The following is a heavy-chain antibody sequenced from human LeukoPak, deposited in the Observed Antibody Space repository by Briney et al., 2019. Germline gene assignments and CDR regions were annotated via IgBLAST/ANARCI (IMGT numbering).Heavy chain of an antibody. J-gene: IGHJ3*02. V-gene: IGHV4-38-2*01. D-gene: IGHD2/OR15-2a*01. Sequence: PSETLSLTCAVSGYSISSGYYWGWIRQPPGKGVEWIGSIYHSGSTYYNPSLKSRVTISVDTSKNQFSLKLSSVTAADTAVYYCARLHSIAISGAFDIWGQGTMVTLSS. CDR3: ARLHSIAISGAFDI. CDR1: GYSISSGYY. CDR2: IYHSGST.